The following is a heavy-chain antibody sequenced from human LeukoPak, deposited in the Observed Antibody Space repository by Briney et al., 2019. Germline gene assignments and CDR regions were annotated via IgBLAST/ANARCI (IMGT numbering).Heavy chain of an antibody. CDR1: GGSISSYY. J-gene: IGHJ5*02. CDR3: ARHSLHTLWFGRANWFDP. V-gene: IGHV4-59*08. D-gene: IGHD3-10*01. CDR2: IYYSGST. Sequence: SETLSLTCTVSGGSISSYYWSWIRQPPGKGLEWIGYIYYSGSTNYNPSLKSRVTISVDTSKNQFSLKLSSVTAADTAVCYCARHSLHTLWFGRANWFDPWGQGTLVTVSS.